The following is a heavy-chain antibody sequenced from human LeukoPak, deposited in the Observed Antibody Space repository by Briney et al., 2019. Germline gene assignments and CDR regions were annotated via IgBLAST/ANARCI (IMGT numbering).Heavy chain of an antibody. D-gene: IGHD5-18*01. CDR1: GYTFTSYG. CDR2: INPNSGGT. Sequence: GASVKVSCKASGYTFTSYGISWVRQAPGQGLEWMGWINPNSGGTNYAQKFQGRVTMTRDTSISTAYMELSRLRSDDTAVYYCASYSGSSYGYTPLDYWGQGTLVTVSS. V-gene: IGHV1-2*02. CDR3: ASYSGSSYGYTPLDY. J-gene: IGHJ4*02.